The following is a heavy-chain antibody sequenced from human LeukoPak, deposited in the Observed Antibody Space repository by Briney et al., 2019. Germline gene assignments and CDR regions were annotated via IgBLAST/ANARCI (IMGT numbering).Heavy chain of an antibody. CDR2: ISCDGSNK. Sequence: PGGSLRLSCAASGVTFSSYAMHWVRQAPGKGPERVAVISCDGSNKYYADSVKGRFTISRDNSKNTMYLQMNSLRAEVTAVYYCARDQGWIQLWGDAFDIWGQGTMVTVSS. CDR3: ARDQGWIQLWGDAFDI. CDR1: GVTFSSYA. D-gene: IGHD5-18*01. V-gene: IGHV3-30*01. J-gene: IGHJ3*02.